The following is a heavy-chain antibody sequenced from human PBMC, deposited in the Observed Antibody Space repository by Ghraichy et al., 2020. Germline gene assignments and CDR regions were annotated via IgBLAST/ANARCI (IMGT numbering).Heavy chain of an antibody. CDR3: PRGSDDHLTMGSSLGV. CDR1: RGSIFSHF. V-gene: IGHV4-59*11. D-gene: IGHD2-2*01. CDR2: AYETGST. J-gene: IGHJ6*04. Sequence: SETLSLTCTVSRGSIFSHFWTWNRQPPGKGLEWIGYAYETGSTSYNASLKSRVTISVDTSKDQFSLKLTSMTAADTAVYFCPRGSDDHLTMGSSLGVWGNGTTVTVSS.